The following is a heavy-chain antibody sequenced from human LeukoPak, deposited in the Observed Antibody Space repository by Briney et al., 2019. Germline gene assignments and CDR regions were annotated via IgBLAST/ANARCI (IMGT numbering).Heavy chain of an antibody. CDR2: IGGDGGGI. CDR1: GFNFNNYA. Sequence: GSLILSCAASGFNFNNYAMAWVRQAPGKGLEWVSVIGGDGGGIQYADSVKGRFSIFRDTSEDTLYMQMNSLRAEDTAVYYCARGRYSGTTYYFDYWGQGTLVTVSS. CDR3: ARGRYSGTTYYFDY. D-gene: IGHD5-12*01. J-gene: IGHJ4*02. V-gene: IGHV3-23*01.